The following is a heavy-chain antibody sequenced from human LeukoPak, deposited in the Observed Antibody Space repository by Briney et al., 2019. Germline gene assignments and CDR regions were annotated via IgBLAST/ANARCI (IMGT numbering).Heavy chain of an antibody. D-gene: IGHD3-3*01. CDR1: GGSISSSSYY. Sequence: SETLSLTCTVSGGSISSSSYYWGWIRQPPGRGLEWIASIYYSGSTYYNPSLKSRVTISVDTSKNQFSLKLSSVTAADTAVYYCARLGIRGYDFWSGYGFYFDYWGQGTLVTVSS. J-gene: IGHJ4*02. V-gene: IGHV4-39*01. CDR3: ARLGIRGYDFWSGYGFYFDY. CDR2: IYYSGST.